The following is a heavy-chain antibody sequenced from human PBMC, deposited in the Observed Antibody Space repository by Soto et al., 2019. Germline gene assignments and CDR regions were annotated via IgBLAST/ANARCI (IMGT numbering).Heavy chain of an antibody. CDR1: GGTFSSYA. Sequence: RASVKVSCKASGGTFSSYAISWVRQAPGQGLEWMGGIIPIFGTANYAQKFQGRVTITADESTSTAYMELSSLRSEDTAVYYCAIDYGGNSEDNYYYYGMDVWGQGTTVTVSS. J-gene: IGHJ6*02. CDR2: IIPIFGTA. D-gene: IGHD4-17*01. CDR3: AIDYGGNSEDNYYYYGMDV. V-gene: IGHV1-69*13.